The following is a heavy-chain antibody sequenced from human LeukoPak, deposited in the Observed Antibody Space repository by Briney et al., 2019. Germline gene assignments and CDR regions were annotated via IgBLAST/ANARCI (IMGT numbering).Heavy chain of an antibody. Sequence: SETPSLTCTVSGGSISSYYWSWIRQPAGKGLEWIGRIYTSGSTNYNPSLKSRVTISVDTSKNQFSLKLSSVTAADTAVYYCARDREKTYYDFWSGYSTGYMDVWGKGTTVTVSS. D-gene: IGHD3-3*01. J-gene: IGHJ6*03. CDR3: ARDREKTYYDFWSGYSTGYMDV. V-gene: IGHV4-4*07. CDR2: IYTSGST. CDR1: GGSISSYY.